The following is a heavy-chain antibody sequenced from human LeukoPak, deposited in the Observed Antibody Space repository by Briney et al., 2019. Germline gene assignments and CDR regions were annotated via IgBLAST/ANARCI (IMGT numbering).Heavy chain of an antibody. CDR2: IYYSGST. J-gene: IGHJ6*03. Sequence: SETLSLTCTVSGGSISSSSYYWGWIRQPPGKGLEWIGSIYYSGSTYYNPSLKSRVTISVDTSKNQFSLKLSSVTAADTAVYYCAREGLDILTGYDYYYMDVWGKGTTVTISS. CDR3: AREGLDILTGYDYYYMDV. V-gene: IGHV4-39*02. D-gene: IGHD3-9*01. CDR1: GGSISSSSYY.